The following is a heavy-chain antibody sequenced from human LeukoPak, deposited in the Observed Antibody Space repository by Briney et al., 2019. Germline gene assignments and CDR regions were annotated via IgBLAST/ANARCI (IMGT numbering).Heavy chain of an antibody. CDR3: ARDPVPGDWFDP. CDR2: IYYSGST. Sequence: KASETLSLTCTVSGGSISSGGYYWSWIRQHPGKGLEWIGYIYYSGSTYYNPSLKSRVTISVDTSKDQFSLKLSSVTAADTAVYYCARDPVPGDWFDPWGQGTLVTVSS. V-gene: IGHV4-31*03. CDR1: GGSISSGGYY. J-gene: IGHJ5*02.